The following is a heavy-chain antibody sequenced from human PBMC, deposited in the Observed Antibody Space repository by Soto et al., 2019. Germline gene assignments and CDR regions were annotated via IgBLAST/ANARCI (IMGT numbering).Heavy chain of an antibody. J-gene: IGHJ4*02. CDR2: IIPILGIA. Sequence: AASVKVSCKASGGTFSSYTISWVRQAPGQGLEWMGRIIPILGIANYAQKFQGRVTITADKSTSTAYMELSSLRSEDTAVYYCATQLDYYGSGSYPNYWGQGTLVTVSS. CDR3: ATQLDYYGSGSYPNY. D-gene: IGHD3-10*01. CDR1: GGTFSSYT. V-gene: IGHV1-69*02.